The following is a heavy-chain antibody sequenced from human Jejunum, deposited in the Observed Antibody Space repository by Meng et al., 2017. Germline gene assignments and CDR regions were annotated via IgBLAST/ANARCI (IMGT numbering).Heavy chain of an antibody. CDR1: GCPISSVDYY. J-gene: IGHJ5*02. CDR3: ARGVVAGAPYPGHWFDP. CDR2: IHYTGNA. Sequence: QVLLQGSGPGLVKPSQTLSLTCPVPGCPISSVDYYWSWIRQHPGKGLEWIGSIHYTGNAYQNPSLKSRLTMSIDTSENQFSLKLSSVTAADTAVYYCARGVVAGAPYPGHWFDPWGQGTLVTVSS. V-gene: IGHV4-31*03. D-gene: IGHD2-15*01.